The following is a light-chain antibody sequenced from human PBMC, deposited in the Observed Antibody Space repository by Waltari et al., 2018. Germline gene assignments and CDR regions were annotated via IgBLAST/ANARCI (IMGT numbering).Light chain of an antibody. V-gene: IGLV2-8*01. J-gene: IGLJ2*01. Sequence: QSAPTQPPSASGSPGQSVTISCTGTSGDVGAYNYVSWYQQHPGKAPKLLLREVTKRPPGVPDRFSGSKSDNTASLTVSGLQAEDEADYYCCSYAGGNTEVFGGGTKLTVL. CDR1: SGDVGAYNY. CDR2: EVT. CDR3: CSYAGGNTEV.